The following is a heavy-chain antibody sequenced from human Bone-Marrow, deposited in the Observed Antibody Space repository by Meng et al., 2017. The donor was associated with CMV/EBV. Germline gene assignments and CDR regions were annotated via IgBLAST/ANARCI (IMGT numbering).Heavy chain of an antibody. D-gene: IGHD2-2*01. Sequence: GESLKISCAASGFTFSSYGMHWVRQAPGKGLEWVANIKQDGSEKYYVDSVKGRFTISRDNAKNSLYLQMNSLRAEDTAVYYCARDYAGYCSSTSCYDIYGMDVWGQGTTVTVSS. J-gene: IGHJ6*02. CDR3: ARDYAGYCSSTSCYDIYGMDV. V-gene: IGHV3-7*01. CDR2: IKQDGSEK. CDR1: GFTFSSYG.